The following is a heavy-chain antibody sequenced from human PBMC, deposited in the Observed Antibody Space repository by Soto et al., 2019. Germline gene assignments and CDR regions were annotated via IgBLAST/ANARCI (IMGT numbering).Heavy chain of an antibody. CDR3: TRHGGLYVVPAAMHYYYYYMDV. Sequence: EVQLVESGGGLVQPGGSLKLSCAASGFTFSGSAMHWVRQASGKGLEWVGRIRSKANSYATAYAASVKGRFTISRDDSKNTAYLQMNSLKTEDTAVYYCTRHGGLYVVPAAMHYYYYYMDVWGKGTTVTVSS. J-gene: IGHJ6*03. D-gene: IGHD2-2*01. CDR1: GFTFSGSA. V-gene: IGHV3-73*01. CDR2: IRSKANSYAT.